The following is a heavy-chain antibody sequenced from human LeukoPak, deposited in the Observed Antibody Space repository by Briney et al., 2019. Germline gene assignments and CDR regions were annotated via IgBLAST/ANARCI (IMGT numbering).Heavy chain of an antibody. CDR1: GGSISSSSYY. CDR3: AREEALGSGSFDY. D-gene: IGHD1-26*01. Sequence: SETLSLTCSVSGGSISSSSYYWGWIRQPPGKGLEWIGSIYYSGSTYYNQSPKNRVTISVDTSKNQFSLKLGSVTAADTAVYYCAREEALGSGSFDYWGQGTLVTVSS. J-gene: IGHJ4*02. V-gene: IGHV4-39*07. CDR2: IYYSGST.